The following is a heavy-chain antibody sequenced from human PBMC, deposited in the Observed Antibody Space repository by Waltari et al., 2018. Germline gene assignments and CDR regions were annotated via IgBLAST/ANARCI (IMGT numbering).Heavy chain of an antibody. CDR3: AKGHISNDFWSGSLDF. D-gene: IGHD3-3*01. J-gene: IGHJ4*02. CDR2: ISWNSGSI. CDR1: GFTFDDYS. V-gene: IGHV3-9*03. Sequence: EVQVVESGGGLVQPGRSLRLSCAASGFTFDDYSMHWVRQAPGKGLEWVSGISWNSGSIGYADSVKGRFTISRDNVKNSLYLQMNSLRAEDMALYYCAKGHISNDFWSGSLDFWGQGTLVTVSS.